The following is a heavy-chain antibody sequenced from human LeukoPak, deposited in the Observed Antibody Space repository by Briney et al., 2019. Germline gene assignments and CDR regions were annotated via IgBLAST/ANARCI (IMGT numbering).Heavy chain of an antibody. V-gene: IGHV4-34*01. Sequence: SETLSLTCAVYGGSFSGYYWSWIPQPPGKGREWIGEINHSGSTNYNPSLKSRVTISVDTSKNQFSLKLSSVTAADTAVYYCARGPHGDASNDNYGMDVWGQGTTVTVSS. CDR2: INHSGST. CDR1: GGSFSGYY. D-gene: IGHD4-17*01. J-gene: IGHJ6*02. CDR3: ARGPHGDASNDNYGMDV.